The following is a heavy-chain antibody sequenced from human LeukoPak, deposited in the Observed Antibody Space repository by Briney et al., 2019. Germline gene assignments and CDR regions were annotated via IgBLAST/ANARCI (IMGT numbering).Heavy chain of an antibody. D-gene: IGHD5-18*01. Sequence: ASVKVSCKASGYTFTSYGISWVRQAPGQGLEWMGWISAYNGNTNYAQKLQGRVTMTTDTSTSTAYMELRSLRSDDTAVYYCARNGQGIQLWSFSDYWGQGTLVTVSS. CDR1: GYTFTSYG. V-gene: IGHV1-18*01. J-gene: IGHJ4*02. CDR2: ISAYNGNT. CDR3: ARNGQGIQLWSFSDY.